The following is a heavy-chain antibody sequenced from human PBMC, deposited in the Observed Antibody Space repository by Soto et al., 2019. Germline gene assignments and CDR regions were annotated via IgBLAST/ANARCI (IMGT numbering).Heavy chain of an antibody. J-gene: IGHJ6*02. CDR2: IYWDDDK. CDR3: AHRYSRCRLPYHYHGMDV. Sequence: QITLKESGPTLVKPTQTLTLTCTFSGFSLSTSGVGVGWIRQPPGKALEWLALIYWDDDKRYSPSLRSRLTTTTYXXQXRXXRTLTNMDPVDTRTYSCAHRYSRCRLPYHYHGMDVWGQGTTVTVSS. CDR1: GFSLSTSGVG. D-gene: IGHD6-13*01. V-gene: IGHV2-5*02.